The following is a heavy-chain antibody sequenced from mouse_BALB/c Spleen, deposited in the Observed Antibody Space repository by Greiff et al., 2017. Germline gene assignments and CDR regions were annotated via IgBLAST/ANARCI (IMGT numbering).Heavy chain of an antibody. CDR3: ARDELGRRAWFAY. CDR1: GFNIKDYY. D-gene: IGHD4-1*01. J-gene: IGHJ3*01. V-gene: IGHV14-1*02. CDR2: IDPENGNT. Sequence: EVQLQPSGAELVRPGALVKLSCKASGFNIKDYYMHWVKQRPEQGLEWIGWIDPENGNTIYDPKFQGKASITADTSSNTAYLQLSSLTSEDTAVYYCARDELGRRAWFAYWGQGTLVTVSA.